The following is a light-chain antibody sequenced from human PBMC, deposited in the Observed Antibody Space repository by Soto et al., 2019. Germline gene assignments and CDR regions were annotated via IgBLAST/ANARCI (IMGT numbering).Light chain of an antibody. CDR2: EVS. CDR1: SSDVGGYNY. J-gene: IGLJ2*01. Sequence: QSALTQPASVSGSPGQSSTISCTGTSSDVGGYNYVSWYQQHPGKAPKLMIYEVSNRPSGVSNRFSGSKSGNTASLTISGLQAEDEADYYCSSYTSSSTRVVFGGGTKLTVL. CDR3: SSYTSSSTRVV. V-gene: IGLV2-14*01.